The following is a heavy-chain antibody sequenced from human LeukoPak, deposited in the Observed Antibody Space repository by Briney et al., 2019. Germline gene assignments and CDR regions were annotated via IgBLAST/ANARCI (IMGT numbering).Heavy chain of an antibody. CDR3: AKAGPPIHYYYMDV. J-gene: IGHJ6*03. Sequence: ASVRVSCKASGGTFSSYAISWVRQAPGQGLEWMGWISSYNGNTHYAQILQGRVTITTDTSTSTAYMELRSLRSDDTAVYYCAKAGPPIHYYYMDVWGKGTTVTISS. CDR2: ISSYNGNT. V-gene: IGHV1-18*01. CDR1: GGTFSSYA.